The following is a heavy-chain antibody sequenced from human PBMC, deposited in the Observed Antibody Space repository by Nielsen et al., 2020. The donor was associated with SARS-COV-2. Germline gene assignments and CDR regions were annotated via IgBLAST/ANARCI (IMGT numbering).Heavy chain of an antibody. J-gene: IGHJ5*02. Sequence: SETLSLTCTVSGGSVSSGSYYWSWIRQPPGKGLEWIGYIYYRGSTNYNPSLKSRVTISVDTSKNQFSLKLSSVTAADTAVYYCARGQGYCSSTRRPNWFDPWGQGTLVTVSS. CDR3: ARGQGYCSSTRRPNWFDP. CDR2: IYYRGST. CDR1: GGSVSSGSYY. D-gene: IGHD2-2*01. V-gene: IGHV4-61*01.